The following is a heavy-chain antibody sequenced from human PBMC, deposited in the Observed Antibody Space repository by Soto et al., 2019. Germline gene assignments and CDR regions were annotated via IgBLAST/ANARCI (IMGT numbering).Heavy chain of an antibody. J-gene: IGHJ4*02. V-gene: IGHV3-15*07. CDR3: TTDGDYGAPPKFDY. Sequence: EVQLVESGGGLVKPGGSLRLSCAASGFTFSNAWMNWVRQAPGKGLEWVGRIKSKINSDTTYYAAPVKGRFTISRDDSKNTLYLQMNSLKTEGTAVYYRTTDGDYGAPPKFDYWGQGALVTVSP. CDR2: IKSKINSDTT. D-gene: IGHD4-17*01. CDR1: GFTFSNAW.